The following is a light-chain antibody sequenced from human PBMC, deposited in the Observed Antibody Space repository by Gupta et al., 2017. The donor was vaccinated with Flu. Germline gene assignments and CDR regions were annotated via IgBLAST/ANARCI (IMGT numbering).Light chain of an antibody. CDR3: QQLNNYLST. CDR1: QGISNY. Sequence: DIQLTQSPSFLSASVGDRVTITCRASQGISNYLAWYHQKPGKAPSLLIYAASTLHSGVPSRFSGNGSGTQFTLTISSVQPEDFATYYCQQLNNYLSTFGQGTKVEIK. J-gene: IGKJ1*01. CDR2: AAS. V-gene: IGKV1-9*01.